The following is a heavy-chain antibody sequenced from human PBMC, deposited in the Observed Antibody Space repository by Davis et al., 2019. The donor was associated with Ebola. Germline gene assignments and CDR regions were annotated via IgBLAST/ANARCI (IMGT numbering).Heavy chain of an antibody. V-gene: IGHV3-48*02. CDR3: ARDGPVGGIHYGMDV. Sequence: GESLKISCAASGFTFSSYSMNWVRQAPGKGLEWVSYISSSSSTIYYADSVKGRFTISRDNAKNSLYLQMNSLRDEDTAVYYCARDGPVGGIHYGMDVWGQGTTVTVSS. D-gene: IGHD1-26*01. CDR2: ISSSSSTI. CDR1: GFTFSSYS. J-gene: IGHJ6*02.